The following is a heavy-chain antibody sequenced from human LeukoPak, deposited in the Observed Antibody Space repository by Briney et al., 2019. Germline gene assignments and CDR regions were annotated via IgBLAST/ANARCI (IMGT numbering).Heavy chain of an antibody. CDR1: GFTFSSYE. J-gene: IGHJ4*02. V-gene: IGHV3-48*03. D-gene: IGHD6-6*01. Sequence: PGGSLRLSCAASGFTFSSYEMNWVRQAPGKGLEWVSYISSSGSTIYYADSVKGRFTISRDNAKKSLFLHMNSLRVEDTAVYYCARGSEYTSSTNYYFDYWGQGTLVTVSS. CDR2: ISSSGSTI. CDR3: ARGSEYTSSTNYYFDY.